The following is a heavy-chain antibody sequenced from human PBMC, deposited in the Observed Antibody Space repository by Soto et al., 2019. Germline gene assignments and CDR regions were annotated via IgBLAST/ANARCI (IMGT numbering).Heavy chain of an antibody. Sequence: PSETLSLTCTVSGGSISSYYWSWIRQPPGTGLEWIGYIYYSGSTNYNPSLKSRVPIPVDTSKNQFSLKLSSVTAADTSVYYCAGEDRYYYYGMDVWGQGTTVTVSS. V-gene: IGHV4-59*01. J-gene: IGHJ6*02. CDR1: GGSISSYY. D-gene: IGHD2-15*01. CDR2: IYYSGST. CDR3: AGEDRYYYYGMDV.